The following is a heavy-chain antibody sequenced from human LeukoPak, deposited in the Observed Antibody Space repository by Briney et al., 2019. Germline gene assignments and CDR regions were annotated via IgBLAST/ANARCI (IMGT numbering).Heavy chain of an antibody. J-gene: IGHJ4*02. V-gene: IGHV3-7*01. CDR1: GLTFSTYW. CDR3: ARGGGYYLH. CDR2: IKPDGSEK. D-gene: IGHD3-10*02. Sequence: GGSLRLSCAASGLTFSTYWMSWVRQAPGKGLEWVADIKPDGSEKYYVDSVKGRFTISRDNAKNSLYLQMNSLRAEDTAVYYCARGGGYYLHWGQGTLVTVSS.